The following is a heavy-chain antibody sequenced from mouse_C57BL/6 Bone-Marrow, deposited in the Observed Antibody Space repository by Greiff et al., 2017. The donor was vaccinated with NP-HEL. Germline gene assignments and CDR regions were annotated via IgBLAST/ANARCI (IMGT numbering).Heavy chain of an antibody. V-gene: IGHV7-1*01. Sequence: EVKLMESGGGLVQSGRSLRLSCATSGFTFSDFYMEWVRQAPGKGLEWIAASRNKANDYTTEYSASVKGRFIVSRDTSQSILYLQMNALRAEDTAIYYCARDGNWGWYFDVWGTGTTVTVSS. J-gene: IGHJ1*03. CDR2: SRNKANDYTT. CDR1: GFTFSDFY. D-gene: IGHD4-1*01. CDR3: ARDGNWGWYFDV.